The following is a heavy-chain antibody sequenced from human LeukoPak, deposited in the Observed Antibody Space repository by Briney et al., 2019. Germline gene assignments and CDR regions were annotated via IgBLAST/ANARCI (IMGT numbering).Heavy chain of an antibody. CDR3: ARHVPYYDILTGYYPNYFDY. Sequence: SETLSLTCTVSGGSISSYYWSWIRQPQGKGLEWIGYTYYSGSTNYNPSLKSRVTISVDTSKNQFSLKLSSVTAADTAVYYCARHVPYYDILTGYYPNYFDYWGQGTLVTVSS. D-gene: IGHD3-9*01. J-gene: IGHJ4*02. V-gene: IGHV4-59*08. CDR2: TYYSGST. CDR1: GGSISSYY.